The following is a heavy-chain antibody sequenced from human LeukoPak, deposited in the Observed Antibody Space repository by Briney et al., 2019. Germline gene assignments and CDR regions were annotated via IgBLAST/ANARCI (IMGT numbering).Heavy chain of an antibody. Sequence: SETLSLTRTVSGGSISSSSYYWGWIRQPPGKGLEWIGSIYYSGSTYHNPSLKSRVTISVDTSKNQFSLKLSSVTAADTAVYYCARNNATFDYWGQGTLVTVSS. J-gene: IGHJ4*02. CDR1: GGSISSSSYY. V-gene: IGHV4-39*01. D-gene: IGHD1-14*01. CDR2: IYYSGST. CDR3: ARNNATFDY.